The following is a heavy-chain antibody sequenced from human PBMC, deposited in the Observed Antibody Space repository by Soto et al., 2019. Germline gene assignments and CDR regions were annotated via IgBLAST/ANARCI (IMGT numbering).Heavy chain of an antibody. D-gene: IGHD2-15*01. Sequence: GSLRLSCAASGFTFSDYYMSWIRQAPGKGLEWVSYISSSGSTIYYADSVKGRFTISRDNAKNSLYLQMNSLRAEDTDVYYCARESESSGGPFPDWFDPWGQGTLVTVSS. V-gene: IGHV3-11*01. CDR1: GFTFSDYY. J-gene: IGHJ5*02. CDR2: ISSSGSTI. CDR3: ARESESSGGPFPDWFDP.